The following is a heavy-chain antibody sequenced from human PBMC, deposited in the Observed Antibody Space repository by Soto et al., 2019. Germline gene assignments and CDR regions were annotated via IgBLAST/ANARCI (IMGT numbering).Heavy chain of an antibody. V-gene: IGHV3-30-3*01. Sequence: QVQLVESGGGVVQPGRSLRLSCAASGFTFSSYAMHWVRQAPGKGLEWVAVISYDGSNKYYADSVRGRFTISRDNSTNTMYLQTNSLRAEDTAVYYCARESEYYYDSSGSERGRAFDIWGQGTMVTVSS. CDR1: GFTFSSYA. J-gene: IGHJ3*02. CDR3: ARESEYYYDSSGSERGRAFDI. D-gene: IGHD3-22*01. CDR2: ISYDGSNK.